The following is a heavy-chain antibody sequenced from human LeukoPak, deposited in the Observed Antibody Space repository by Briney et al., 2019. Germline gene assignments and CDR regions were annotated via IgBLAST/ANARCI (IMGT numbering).Heavy chain of an antibody. D-gene: IGHD3-10*01. J-gene: IGHJ5*02. CDR2: ISYSGST. V-gene: IGHV4-59*01. CDR1: GGSIGGNS. Sequence: SETLSLTCTVSGGSIGGNSWSWIRQPPGKGLEWIGYISYSGSTNYNPSLKRRVTISLDTSENQFSLKLNSVTAADTAAYYCARVADYYASGNWFDPWGQGTLVTVSS. CDR3: ARVADYYASGNWFDP.